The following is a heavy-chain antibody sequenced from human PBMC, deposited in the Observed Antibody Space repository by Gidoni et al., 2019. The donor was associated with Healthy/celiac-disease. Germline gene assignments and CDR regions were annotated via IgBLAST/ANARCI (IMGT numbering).Heavy chain of an antibody. Sequence: QVQLVESGGGLVKPGGSLRLSCAASGFTFSDYYMSWLRQAPGKGLEWVSYISSSGSTIYYADSVKGRFTISRDNAKNSLYLQMNSLRAEDTAVYYCARDIGYYDSSGYYYYGRAFDYWGQGTLVTVSS. CDR2: ISSSGSTI. CDR1: GFTFSDYY. V-gene: IGHV3-11*01. D-gene: IGHD3-22*01. CDR3: ARDIGYYDSSGYYYYGRAFDY. J-gene: IGHJ4*02.